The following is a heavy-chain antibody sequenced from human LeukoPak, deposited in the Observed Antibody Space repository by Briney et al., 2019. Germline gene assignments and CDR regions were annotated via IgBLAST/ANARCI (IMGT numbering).Heavy chain of an antibody. CDR1: GFTFGDYC. CDR3: AKSIAAAGTIEDY. D-gene: IGHD6-13*01. J-gene: IGHJ4*02. V-gene: IGHV3-23*01. Sequence: PGGSLRLSCAASGFTFGDYCISWIRQAPGKGLEWVSGISGSDGSTYYADSVKGRFTISRDNSKNTLYLQMNSLRAEDTAVYYCAKSIAAAGTIEDYWGQGTLVTVSS. CDR2: ISGSDGST.